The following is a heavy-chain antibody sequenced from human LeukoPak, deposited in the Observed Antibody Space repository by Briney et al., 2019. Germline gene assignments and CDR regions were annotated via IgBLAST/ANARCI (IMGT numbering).Heavy chain of an antibody. CDR2: ITGSGGST. J-gene: IGHJ4*02. D-gene: IGHD3-10*01. CDR3: ARELFDFDY. V-gene: IGHV3-23*01. Sequence: GGSLRLSCVASGFTFSNAWMSWVRQAPGKGLEWVSEITGSGGSTYYADSVKGRFTISRDNSKNTLYLQMNSLRAEDTAIYYCARELFDFDYWGQGTLVTVSS. CDR1: GFTFSNAW.